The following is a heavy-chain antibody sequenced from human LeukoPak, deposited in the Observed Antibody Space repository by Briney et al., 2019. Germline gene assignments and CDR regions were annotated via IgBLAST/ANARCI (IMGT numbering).Heavy chain of an antibody. CDR1: GFIFGDYA. V-gene: IGHV3-49*03. Sequence: PGGSLRLSCTTSGFIFGDYAMSWFRQAPGKGLGWVGFIRSKAYGGTTEYAASAKGRFTISRHESKNIAYLQMDSLKTEDTAVYYCTRGQSRGWYVNYFDYWGQGTLVTVSS. CDR3: TRGQSRGWYVNYFDY. J-gene: IGHJ4*02. CDR2: IRSKAYGGTT. D-gene: IGHD6-19*01.